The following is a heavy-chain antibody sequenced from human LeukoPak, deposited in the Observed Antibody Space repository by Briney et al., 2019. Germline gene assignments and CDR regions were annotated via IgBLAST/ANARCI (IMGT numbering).Heavy chain of an antibody. V-gene: IGHV1-69*13. CDR1: GGTFSSYA. J-gene: IGHJ6*03. CDR3: ARDLTVTDPYYYYYYMDV. Sequence: SVKVSCKASGGTFSSYAISWVRQAPGQGVEWMGGIITIFGTAKYAQKFQGRVTITADESTSTAYMELSSLRSEDTAVYYCARDLTVTDPYYYYYYMDVWGKGTTVTVSS. CDR2: IITIFGTA. D-gene: IGHD4-11*01.